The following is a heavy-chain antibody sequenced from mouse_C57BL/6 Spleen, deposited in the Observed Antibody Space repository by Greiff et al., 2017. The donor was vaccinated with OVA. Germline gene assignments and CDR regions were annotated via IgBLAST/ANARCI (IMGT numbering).Heavy chain of an antibody. CDR2: INPNNGGT. J-gene: IGHJ4*01. Sequence: VQLQQSGPELVKPGASVKISCKASGYTFTDYYMNWVKQSHGKSLEWIGDINPNNGGTSYNQKFKGKATLTVDKSSSTAYMELRSLTSEDSAVYYCAREDYGSRGVAMDYWGQGTSVTVSS. CDR1: GYTFTDYY. D-gene: IGHD1-1*01. V-gene: IGHV1-26*01. CDR3: AREDYGSRGVAMDY.